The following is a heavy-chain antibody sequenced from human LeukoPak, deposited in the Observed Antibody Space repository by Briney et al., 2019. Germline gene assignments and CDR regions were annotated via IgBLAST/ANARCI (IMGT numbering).Heavy chain of an antibody. D-gene: IGHD3-10*01. CDR2: IRGSGSGM. J-gene: IGHJ4*02. CDR1: GFAFSDYS. Sequence: PGGSLRLSCAASGFAFSDYSMNWVRQAPGKGLEWVANIRGSGSGMGSGNYYAGSVKGRFTISRDNSKNTLYLQMNSLRAEDTAVYYCARDSMVRGVIIPYWGQGTLVTVSS. CDR3: ARDSMVRGVIIPY. V-gene: IGHV3-48*01.